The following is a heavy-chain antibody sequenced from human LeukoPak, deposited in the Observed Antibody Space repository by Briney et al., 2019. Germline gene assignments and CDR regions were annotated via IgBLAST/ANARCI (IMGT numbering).Heavy chain of an antibody. CDR2: IILIFGTA. V-gene: IGHV1-69*05. CDR3: ARSANWGRGYYFDY. Sequence: SVKVSCKASGGTFSSYAISWVRQAPGQGLEWMGGIILIFGTANYAQKFQGRVTITTDESTSTAYMELSSLRSEDTAVYYCARSANWGRGYYFDYWGQGTLVTVSS. CDR1: GGTFSSYA. J-gene: IGHJ4*02. D-gene: IGHD7-27*01.